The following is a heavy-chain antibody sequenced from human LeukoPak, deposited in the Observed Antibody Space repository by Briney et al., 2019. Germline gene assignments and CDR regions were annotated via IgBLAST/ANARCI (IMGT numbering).Heavy chain of an antibody. CDR2: IYSGGST. J-gene: IGHJ4*02. CDR1: GFTVSNNY. V-gene: IGHV3-66*01. Sequence: GGSLRLPCAASGFTVSNNYMSWVRQAPGKGLEWVSVIYSGGSTYYADSVKGRLTISRDNSKNTLYLQMNSLRAEDTAVYYCARIYSNYDYWGQGTLVTVSS. CDR3: ARIYSNYDY. D-gene: IGHD4-11*01.